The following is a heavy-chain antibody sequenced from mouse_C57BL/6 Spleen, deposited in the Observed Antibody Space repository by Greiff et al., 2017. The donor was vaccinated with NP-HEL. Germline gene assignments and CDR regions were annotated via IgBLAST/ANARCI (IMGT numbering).Heavy chain of an antibody. CDR3: ARRDYSNYYYAMDY. CDR2: IYPGDGDT. J-gene: IGHJ4*01. V-gene: IGHV1-82*01. CDR1: GYAFSSSW. Sequence: ESGPELVKPGASVKISCKASGYAFSSSWMNWVKQRPGKGLEWIGRIYPGDGDTNYNGKFKGKATLTADKSSSTAYMQLSSLTSEDSAVYFCARRDYSNYYYAMDYWGQGTSVTVSS. D-gene: IGHD2-5*01.